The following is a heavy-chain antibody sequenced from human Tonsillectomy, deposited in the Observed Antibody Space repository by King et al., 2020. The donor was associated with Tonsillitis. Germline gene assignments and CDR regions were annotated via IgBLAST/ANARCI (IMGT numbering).Heavy chain of an antibody. Sequence: QLVQSGGGVVQPGRSLRLSCAASEFTFSSYGIHWVRQAPGKGLEWVAVISYDGSNKYYADSVKGRFTISRDNSKNTLYLQMNSLRAEDTAMYYCARDLSYNYYYGMDVWGQGTTVTVS. J-gene: IGHJ6*02. CDR3: ARDLSYNYYYGMDV. V-gene: IGHV3-33*05. CDR2: ISYDGSNK. CDR1: EFTFSSYG.